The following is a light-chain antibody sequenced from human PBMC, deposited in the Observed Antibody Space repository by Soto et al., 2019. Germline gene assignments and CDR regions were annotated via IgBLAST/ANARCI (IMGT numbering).Light chain of an antibody. CDR2: RAS. J-gene: IGKJ2*01. V-gene: IGKV3-20*01. CDR1: QSVPSSL. Sequence: EIVLTQSPGTLSLSPGERDTLSCRASQSVPSSLFAWYQQKPGQSPRLLINRASNRAAGVPDSFSGSGSGTDFTLTISRLEPEDFALYYCQQNGSPPYAFGQGTRLEI. CDR3: QQNGSPPYA.